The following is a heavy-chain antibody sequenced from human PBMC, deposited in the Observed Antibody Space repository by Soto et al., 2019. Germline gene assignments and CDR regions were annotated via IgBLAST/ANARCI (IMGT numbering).Heavy chain of an antibody. CDR1: GHSFTTYW. J-gene: IGHJ4*02. V-gene: IGHV5-51*01. CDR2: IYPGDSDT. Sequence: GESLKISCKGSGHSFTTYWIGWVRQMPGKGLEWMGIIYPGDSDTRYSPSFQGHITISADKSISTAYLQWSSLKASDTAMYYYDSTGYHFDYWGQGTLVTVSS. D-gene: IGHD3-22*01. CDR3: DSTGYHFDY.